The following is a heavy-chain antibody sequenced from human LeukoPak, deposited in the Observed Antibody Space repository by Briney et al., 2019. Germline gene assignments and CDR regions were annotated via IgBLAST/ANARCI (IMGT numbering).Heavy chain of an antibody. CDR2: IKQDGSEK. J-gene: IGHJ5*01. CDR1: GFTFSSYW. CDR3: AKWNRQPLVKGWLDS. V-gene: IGHV3-7*03. Sequence: TGGSLRLSCAASGFTFSSYWMSWVRQAPGKGLEWVANIKQDGSEKYYVDSVKGRFTISRDNAKSTLYLQMNSLRVEDTAFYYCAKWNRQPLVKGWLDSWGQGTLVTVS. D-gene: IGHD6-13*01.